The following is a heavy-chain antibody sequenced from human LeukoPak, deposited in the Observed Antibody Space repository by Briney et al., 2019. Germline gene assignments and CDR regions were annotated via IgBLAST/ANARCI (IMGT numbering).Heavy chain of an antibody. J-gene: IGHJ4*02. V-gene: IGHV3-64*01. CDR3: ARAGFYYDILTPIDY. D-gene: IGHD3-9*01. CDR2: ISSNGGST. Sequence: GGSLRLSCAASGFTFSSYAMHWVRQAQGKGLEYVSAISSNGGSTYYANSVEGRFTISRDNSKNTLYLQMGSLRAEDMAVYDCARAGFYYDILTPIDYWGQGTLVTVSS. CDR1: GFTFSSYA.